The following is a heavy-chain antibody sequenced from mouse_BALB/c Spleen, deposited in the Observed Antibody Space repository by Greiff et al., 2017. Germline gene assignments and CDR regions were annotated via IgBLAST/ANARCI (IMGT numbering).Heavy chain of an antibody. D-gene: IGHD2-1*01. Sequence: VQLKESGGDLVKPGGSLKLSCAASGFTFSSYGMSWVRQTPDKRLEWVATISSGGSYTYYPDSVKGRFTISRDNAKNTLYLQMSSLKSEDTAMYYCARCYYGNYGAMDYWGQGTSVTVSS. J-gene: IGHJ4*01. CDR2: ISSGGSYT. CDR3: ARCYYGNYGAMDY. V-gene: IGHV5-6*01. CDR1: GFTFSSYG.